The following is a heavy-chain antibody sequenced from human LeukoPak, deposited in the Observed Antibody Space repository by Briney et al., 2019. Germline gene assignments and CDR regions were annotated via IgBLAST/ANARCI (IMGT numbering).Heavy chain of an antibody. D-gene: IGHD6-13*01. Sequence: SGTLSLTCTVSGGSISNYYWSWIRPPPGKGLEWIGYIYYSGITNYNPSLTSRVTISVDTSKNQFSLKLSSVTAADTAVYYCARLQQRRGGAFEIWGQGTMVTVSS. V-gene: IGHV4-59*08. CDR1: GGSISNYY. CDR3: ARLQQRRGGAFEI. J-gene: IGHJ3*02. CDR2: IYYSGIT.